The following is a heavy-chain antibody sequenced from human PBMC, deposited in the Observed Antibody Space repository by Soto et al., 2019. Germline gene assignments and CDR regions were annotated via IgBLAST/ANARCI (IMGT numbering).Heavy chain of an antibody. Sequence: SETSSLTCTVSGGSISSGDYYWSWIRQPPGKGLEWIGYIYYSGSTYYNPSLKSRVTISVDTSKNQFSLKLSSVTAADTAVYYCARGGALLQRSNPGDIVVVPATMRSYYYGMDVWGQGTTVTVYS. CDR2: IYYSGST. J-gene: IGHJ6*02. D-gene: IGHD2-2*01. CDR1: GGSISSGDYY. CDR3: ARGGALLQRSNPGDIVVVPATMRSYYYGMDV. V-gene: IGHV4-30-4*01.